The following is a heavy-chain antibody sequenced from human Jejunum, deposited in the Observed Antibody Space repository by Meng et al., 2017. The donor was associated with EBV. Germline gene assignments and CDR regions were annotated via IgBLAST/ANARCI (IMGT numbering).Heavy chain of an antibody. J-gene: IGHJ4*02. Sequence: GQLLESGGGLVQPGGSLRLSCAASGFTFSSSAMSWVRQAPGKGLEWVSVISGSAGSTYYADSVKGRFTISRDTSNNTLYLQMNSLRAEDTAIYYCAKLLKYWGQGTLVTASS. V-gene: IGHV3-23*01. CDR2: ISGSAGST. CDR3: AKLLKY. CDR1: GFTFSSSA.